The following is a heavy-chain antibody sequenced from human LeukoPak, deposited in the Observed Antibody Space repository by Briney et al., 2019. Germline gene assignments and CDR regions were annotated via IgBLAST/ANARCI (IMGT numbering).Heavy chain of an antibody. D-gene: IGHD5-24*01. J-gene: IGHJ4*02. CDR2: TYYSGST. CDR1: GGSISSSSYY. CDR3: ARDNRDGSNFDY. V-gene: IGHV4-39*07. Sequence: SETLSLTCTVSGGSISSSSYYWGWIRQPPGKGLEWIGSTYYSGSTYYNPSLKSRVTISVDTSKNQFSLKLSSVTAADTAVYYCARDNRDGSNFDYWGQGTLVTVSS.